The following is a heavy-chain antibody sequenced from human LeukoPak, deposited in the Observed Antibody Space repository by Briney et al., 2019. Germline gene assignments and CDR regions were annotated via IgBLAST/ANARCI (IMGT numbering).Heavy chain of an antibody. CDR3: ARSDDSSGYYDYFDY. D-gene: IGHD3-22*01. CDR2: IYYSEYT. J-gene: IGHJ4*02. Sequence: SETLSLTCTVSGGSISSNSDYWGWIRQSPGKGLEWIGTIYYSEYTYYSPSLKSRVTISRDTSKNQFSLELSSVTAADTAVYYCARSDDSSGYYDYFDYWGQGTLVTVSS. CDR1: GGSISSNSDY. V-gene: IGHV4-39*01.